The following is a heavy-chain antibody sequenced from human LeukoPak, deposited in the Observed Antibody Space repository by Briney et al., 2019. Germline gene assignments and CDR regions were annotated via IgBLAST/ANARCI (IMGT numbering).Heavy chain of an antibody. D-gene: IGHD6-6*01. Sequence: QTGGSLRLSCAAAGFTFSSYWMHWVRQAPGKGLVWVSRINSDGSSTSYADSVKGLFTISRDNAKNTLYLQMNSLRAEDTAVYYWARVSSIAARPGGRFDPWGQGTLVTVSS. V-gene: IGHV3-74*01. CDR3: ARVSSIAARPGGRFDP. J-gene: IGHJ5*02. CDR1: GFTFSSYW. CDR2: INSDGSST.